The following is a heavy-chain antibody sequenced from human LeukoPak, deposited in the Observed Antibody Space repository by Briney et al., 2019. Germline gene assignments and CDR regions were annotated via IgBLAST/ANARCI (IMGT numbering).Heavy chain of an antibody. Sequence: SETLSLTCAVYGGSFSGYYWSWIRQPPGKGLEWIGEINHSGSTNYNPSLKSRVTISVYTSKNQFSLKLTSVTAADTAVYYCARGRIVGATEALDYWGQGTLVTVSS. J-gene: IGHJ4*02. CDR2: INHSGST. V-gene: IGHV4-34*01. D-gene: IGHD1-26*01. CDR1: GGSFSGYY. CDR3: ARGRIVGATEALDY.